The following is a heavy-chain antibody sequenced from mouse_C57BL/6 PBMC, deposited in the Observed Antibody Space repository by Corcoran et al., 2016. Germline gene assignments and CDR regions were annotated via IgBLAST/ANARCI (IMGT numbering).Heavy chain of an antibody. D-gene: IGHD2-3*01. Sequence: EVQLQQSGPELVKPRASVKISCKASGYTFTDYYMNWVKQSHGKSLEWIGDINPNNGGTSYNQKFKGKATLTVDKSSSTAYMELRSLTSEDSAVYYCAIYDGYFYAMDYWGQGTSVTVSS. CDR3: AIYDGYFYAMDY. J-gene: IGHJ4*01. CDR1: GYTFTDYY. V-gene: IGHV1-26*01. CDR2: INPNNGGT.